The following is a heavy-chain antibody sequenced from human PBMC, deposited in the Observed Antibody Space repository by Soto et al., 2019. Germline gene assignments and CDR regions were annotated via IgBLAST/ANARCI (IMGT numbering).Heavy chain of an antibody. J-gene: IGHJ6*02. CDR1: GYTFTSYD. V-gene: IGHV1-8*01. Sequence: GASVKVSCKASGYTFTSYDINWVRQATGQGLEWMGWMNPNSGNTGYAQKFQGRVTMTRNTSISTAYMELSSLRSEDTAVYYCARGKTFVLRFLEWLSLDGMDVWGQGTRVTVSS. CDR2: MNPNSGNT. CDR3: ARGKTFVLRFLEWLSLDGMDV. D-gene: IGHD3-3*01.